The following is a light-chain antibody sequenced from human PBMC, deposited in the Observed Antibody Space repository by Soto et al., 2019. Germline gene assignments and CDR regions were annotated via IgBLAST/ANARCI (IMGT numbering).Light chain of an antibody. CDR2: GAS. CDR1: PSVLASTNNKNL. CDR3: HQYYSSPLT. Sequence: DIVMTQSPDSLAMSLGERATINCKSSPSVLASTNNKNLLAWYTQKPGKPPKLLIYGASTRESAVPDRIRGSGSGTDFTLTISILPAEDVAVNYCHQYYSSPLTFGGGNNVEIK. V-gene: IGKV4-1*01. J-gene: IGKJ4*01.